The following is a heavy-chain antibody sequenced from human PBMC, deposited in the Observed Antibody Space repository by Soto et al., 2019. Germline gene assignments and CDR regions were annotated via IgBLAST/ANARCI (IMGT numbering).Heavy chain of an antibody. CDR3: ARGSNYDILTGYPPSNWFDP. CDR1: GGSISSYY. CDR2: IYYSGST. V-gene: IGHV4-59*08. J-gene: IGHJ5*02. D-gene: IGHD3-9*01. Sequence: SDTLSLTCTVSGGSISSYYWSWIRQPPGKGLEWIGYIYYSGSTNYNPSLKSRVTISVDTSKNQFSLKLSSVTAADTAVYYCARGSNYDILTGYPPSNWFDPWGQGTLVTVSS.